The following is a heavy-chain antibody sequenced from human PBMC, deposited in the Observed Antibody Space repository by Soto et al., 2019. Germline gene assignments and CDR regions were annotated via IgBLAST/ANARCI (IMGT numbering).Heavy chain of an antibody. CDR3: ARYSSGWPYYFDY. CDR1: GYSFTSYW. J-gene: IGHJ4*02. Sequence: PGESLKISCKGSGYSFTSYWIAWVRQMPGKGLEWMGIIYLSDSDTRYSPSSQGRVTISADKSISTAYLQWSSLKASDTAMYYCARYSSGWPYYFDYWGQGTLVTVSS. V-gene: IGHV5-51*01. CDR2: IYLSDSDT. D-gene: IGHD6-19*01.